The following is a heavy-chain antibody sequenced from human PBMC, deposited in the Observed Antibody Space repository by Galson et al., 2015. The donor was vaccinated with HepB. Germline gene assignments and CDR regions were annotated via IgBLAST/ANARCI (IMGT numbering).Heavy chain of an antibody. D-gene: IGHD4/OR15-4a*01. CDR2: ISYDGSNK. CDR3: AKGGTYYDYGAPQKY. CDR1: GFTLSSYG. J-gene: IGHJ4*02. Sequence: SLRLSCAASGFTLSSYGMHWVRQAPGKGLEWVAVISYDGSNKVYADSVKGRFAISRDNSNNTLYLQMKSLRPEDTAVYYCAKGGTYYDYGAPQKYWGQGTLVTVSS. V-gene: IGHV3-30*18.